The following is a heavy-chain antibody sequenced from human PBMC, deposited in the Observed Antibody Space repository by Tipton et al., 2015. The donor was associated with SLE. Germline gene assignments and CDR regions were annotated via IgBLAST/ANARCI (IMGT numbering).Heavy chain of an antibody. J-gene: IGHJ3*02. CDR1: GGSISSYY. D-gene: IGHD6-13*01. CDR2: IYYSGST. V-gene: IGHV4-59*12. Sequence: TLSLTCTVSGGSISSYYWSWIRQPPGKGLEWIGYIYYSGSTNYNPSLKSRVTISVDTSKNQFSLKLSSVTAADTAVYYCARASGIAAAEAFDIWGQGTMVTVSS. CDR3: ARASGIAAAEAFDI.